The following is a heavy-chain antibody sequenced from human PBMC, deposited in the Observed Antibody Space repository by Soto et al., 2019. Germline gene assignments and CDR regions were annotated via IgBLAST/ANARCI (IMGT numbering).Heavy chain of an antibody. CDR2: FYYTENT. D-gene: IGHD2-15*01. CDR1: GASISSTSSY. CDR3: ARLGGVIAASDFDY. V-gene: IGHV4-39*01. J-gene: IGHJ4*02. Sequence: PSETLSLTCTVSGASISSTSSYWGWVRQSPGKGLEWIGTFYYTENTYYNPSLESRVSISLQTSKNQFSLNLTSVTAADTAVYYCARLGGVIAASDFDYWGQGALVTVSS.